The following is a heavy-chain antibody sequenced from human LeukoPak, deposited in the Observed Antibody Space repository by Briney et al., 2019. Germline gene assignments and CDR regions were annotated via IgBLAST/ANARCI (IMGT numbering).Heavy chain of an antibody. J-gene: IGHJ4*02. CDR1: GGSISSYY. D-gene: IGHD3-3*01. CDR3: ARGITIFGVVLYFDY. V-gene: IGHV4-59*01. Sequence: SETLSLTCTVSGGSISSYYWSWIRQPPGKGLEWIGYIYYSGSTNYNPSLKSRVTMSVDTSKNQFSLKLSSVTAADTAVYYCARGITIFGVVLYFDYWGQGTLVTVSS. CDR2: IYYSGST.